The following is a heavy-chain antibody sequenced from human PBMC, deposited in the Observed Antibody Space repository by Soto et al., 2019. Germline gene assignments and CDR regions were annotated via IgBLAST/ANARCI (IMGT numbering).Heavy chain of an antibody. CDR3: ARGEYYDSSGYYYAEYFHH. J-gene: IGHJ1*01. CDR1: GGSISSGGYS. Sequence: SETLSLTCAVSGGSISSGGYSWSWIRQPPGKGLEWIGYIYYSGSTNYNPSLKSRVTISLDTSKSHFSLKLTSVTAADTAVYYCARGEYYDSSGYYYAEYFHHWGQGTLVTVSS. CDR2: IYYSGST. D-gene: IGHD3-22*01. V-gene: IGHV4-61*03.